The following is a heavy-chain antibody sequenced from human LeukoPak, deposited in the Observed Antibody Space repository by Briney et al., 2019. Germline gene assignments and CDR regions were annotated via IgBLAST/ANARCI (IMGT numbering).Heavy chain of an antibody. CDR1: GFTVSSNY. J-gene: IGHJ4*02. D-gene: IGHD2-2*01. Sequence: GGSLRLSCAASGFTVSSNYMSWVRQAPGKGLEWLSVIYVGGSTFYADSVKGRFAISRDNSKNTLYLQMNSLRADDTAVYYCARDHRNAGVFDYWGQGTLVTVSS. CDR3: ARDHRNAGVFDY. CDR2: IYVGGST. V-gene: IGHV3-53*01.